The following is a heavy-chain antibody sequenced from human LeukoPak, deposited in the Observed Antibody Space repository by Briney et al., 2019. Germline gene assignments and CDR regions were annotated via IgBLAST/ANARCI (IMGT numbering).Heavy chain of an antibody. CDR1: RHTFTDYY. D-gene: IGHD3-16*02. J-gene: IGHJ4*02. CDR2: INPKSGGT. V-gene: IGHV1-2*02. Sequence: ASVKVSCEASRHTFTDYYMHWVRQAPGQGLEWVGWINPKSGGTNYAQKFKGRVTMTRDTSITTVYMELSSLRSDDTAVYYCARGRDMISFGGIIAPFKYWGQGTLVTVSS. CDR3: ARGRDMISFGGIIAPFKY.